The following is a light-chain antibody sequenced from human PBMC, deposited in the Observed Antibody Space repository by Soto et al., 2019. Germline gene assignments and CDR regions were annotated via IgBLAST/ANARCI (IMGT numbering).Light chain of an antibody. V-gene: IGKV1-9*01. J-gene: IGKJ5*01. CDR1: QDISFY. Sequence: QFTPYQFSLSSSVGGRVTFTFPVSQDISFYLAWYQQKPGKAPELLIYGASTLQSGVPSRFSGSGSGTDFTLTISSLQPEDFATYYCQQFKTYPQITFGQGTRLEIK. CDR2: GAS. CDR3: QQFKTYPQIT.